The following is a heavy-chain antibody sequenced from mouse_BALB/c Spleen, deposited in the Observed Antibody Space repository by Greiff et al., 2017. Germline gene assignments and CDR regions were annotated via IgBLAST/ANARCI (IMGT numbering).Heavy chain of an antibody. V-gene: IGHV6-6*02. CDR1: GFTFSNYW. CDR3: TRGYYGSSYWYFDV. Sequence: EVKLEESGGGLVQPGGSMKLSCVASGFTFSNYWMNWVRQSPEKGLEWVAEIRLKSNNYATHYAESVKGRFTISRDDSKSSVYLQMNNLRAEDTGIYYCTRGYYGSSYWYFDVWGAGTTVTVSS. D-gene: IGHD1-1*01. CDR2: IRLKSNNYAT. J-gene: IGHJ1*01.